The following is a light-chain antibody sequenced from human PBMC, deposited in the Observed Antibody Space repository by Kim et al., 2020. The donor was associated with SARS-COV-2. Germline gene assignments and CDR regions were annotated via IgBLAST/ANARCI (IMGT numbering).Light chain of an antibody. V-gene: IGLV3-21*04. Sequence: SYELTQPPSVSVAPGKTARITCGGNNIGSKSVHWYQQKPGQAPVLVIYYDSDRPSGIPERFSGSNSGNTATLTISRVEAGDEADYYCRVWGRSSDHWVFG. CDR1: NIGSKS. J-gene: IGLJ3*02. CDR3: RVWGRSSDHWV. CDR2: YDS.